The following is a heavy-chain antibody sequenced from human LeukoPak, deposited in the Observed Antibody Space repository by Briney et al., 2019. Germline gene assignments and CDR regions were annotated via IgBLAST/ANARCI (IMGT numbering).Heavy chain of an antibody. CDR3: ARFEGATSPIDY. V-gene: IGHV3-30-3*01. Sequence: GRSLRLSCAASGFTFSSYAMHWVRQAPGKGLEWVAVTSYDGSNKYYADSVKGRFTISRDNSKNTLYLQMNSLRAEDTAVYYCARFEGATSPIDYWGQGTLVTVSS. D-gene: IGHD1-26*01. CDR1: GFTFSSYA. CDR2: TSYDGSNK. J-gene: IGHJ4*02.